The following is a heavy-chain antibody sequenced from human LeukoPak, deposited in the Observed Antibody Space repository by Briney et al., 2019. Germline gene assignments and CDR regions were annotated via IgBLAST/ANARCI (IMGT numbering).Heavy chain of an antibody. CDR3: AKIMANSLYDISSLFDH. Sequence: ETLSLTCTVSGGSISSYYWSWVRQAPGKGLECVSVMSRSGSTTYYVDSVKGRFTISRDNSKRAVYLQMNSLRPEDTAVYYCAKIMANSLYDISSLFDHWGQGILVTVSS. D-gene: IGHD3-9*01. V-gene: IGHV3-23*01. J-gene: IGHJ4*02. CDR1: GGSISSYY. CDR2: MSRSGSTT.